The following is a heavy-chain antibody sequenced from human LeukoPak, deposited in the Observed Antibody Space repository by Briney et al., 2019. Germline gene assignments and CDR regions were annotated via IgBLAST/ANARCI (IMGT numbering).Heavy chain of an antibody. V-gene: IGHV3-33*01. Sequence: PGRSLRLSCAVSGFTFSYYSMHWVRQAPGKGLEWVAAIRYDGSNKYYADSVRGRFTLSRDNSKNTLYLQMDSLRGEDTAVYYCTRDLYDMNAWGQGTTVTVSS. CDR3: TRDLYDMNA. J-gene: IGHJ6*02. CDR1: GFTFSYYS. CDR2: IRYDGSNK.